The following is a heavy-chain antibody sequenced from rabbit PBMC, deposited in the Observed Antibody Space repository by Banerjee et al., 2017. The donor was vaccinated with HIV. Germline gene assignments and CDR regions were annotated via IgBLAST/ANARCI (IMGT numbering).Heavy chain of an antibody. CDR1: GFSFSSNYY. J-gene: IGHJ4*01. CDR3: ARGVVAGVFNL. Sequence: QSLEESGGDLVKPGASLTLTCTVSGFSFSSNYYMCWVRQAPGKGPEWIACIYGGSSGSTYYASWAKGRFTISKTSSTTVTLQMTSLTAADTATYFCARGVVAGVFNLWGPGTLVTVS. V-gene: IGHV1S40*01. D-gene: IGHD4-1*01. CDR2: IYGGSSGST.